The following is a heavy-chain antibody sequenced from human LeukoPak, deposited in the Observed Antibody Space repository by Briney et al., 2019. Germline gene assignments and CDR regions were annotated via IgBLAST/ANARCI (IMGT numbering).Heavy chain of an antibody. D-gene: IGHD3-22*01. Sequence: SETLSLTCTVFGGSISSYYWSWIRQPPGKGLEWIGYIYYSGSTNYNPSLKSRVTISVDTSKNQFSLKLSSVTAADTAVYYCARGGHYYDSSGDFDYWGQGTLVTVSS. CDR1: GGSISSYY. J-gene: IGHJ4*02. CDR2: IYYSGST. CDR3: ARGGHYYDSSGDFDY. V-gene: IGHV4-59*01.